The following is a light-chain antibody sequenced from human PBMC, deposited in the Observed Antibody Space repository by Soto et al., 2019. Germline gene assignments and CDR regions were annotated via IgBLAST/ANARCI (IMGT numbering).Light chain of an antibody. CDR3: QQRNVWPTIT. CDR1: QSIRTS. Sequence: EVLLTQYPATLSWSPGERATLSCGASQSIRTSLAWYQQKPGQAPRLVIFDASNRANGVPASFGGSGSGTDFTLTINSLEPEDFAVYYCQQRNVWPTITFGQGTRLEIK. CDR2: DAS. J-gene: IGKJ5*01. V-gene: IGKV3-11*01.